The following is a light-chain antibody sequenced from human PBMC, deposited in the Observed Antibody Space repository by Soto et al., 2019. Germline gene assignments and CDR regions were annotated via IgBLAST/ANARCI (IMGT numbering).Light chain of an antibody. Sequence: DIQMTQSPSSLSASVGDRVTITCRASQSLTNYLSWYQQKPGTAPKLLIYAASSLQSGVPSRFSGSGTGTDFTLTITSLQLDDFATYYCQQSYRTPITFGQGTRLEIK. J-gene: IGKJ5*01. CDR1: QSLTNY. CDR3: QQSYRTPIT. V-gene: IGKV1-39*01. CDR2: AAS.